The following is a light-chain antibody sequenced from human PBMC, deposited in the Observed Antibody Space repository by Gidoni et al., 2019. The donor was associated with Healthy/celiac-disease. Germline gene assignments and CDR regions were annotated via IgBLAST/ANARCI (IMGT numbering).Light chain of an antibody. V-gene: IGKV1-5*01. CDR1: QSISSW. CDR3: QQYNSYSPVT. CDR2: DAY. J-gene: IGKJ1*01. Sequence: DIQMTQSPSTLSASVGDRVTITCRASQSISSWLAWYQQKPGKAPKLLIYDAYSLESGGPSRFSGSGSGTEFTLTISSLQPDDFATYYCQQYNSYSPVTFGQGTKVEIK.